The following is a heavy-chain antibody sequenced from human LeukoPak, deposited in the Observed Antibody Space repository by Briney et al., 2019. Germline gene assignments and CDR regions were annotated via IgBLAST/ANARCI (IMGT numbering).Heavy chain of an antibody. D-gene: IGHD6-6*01. Sequence: SQTLSLTCTVSGGSISSSSYYWGWIRQPPGKGLEWIGSIYYSGSTDYNPSLKSRVTISVDTSKNQFSLKLSSVTAADTAVYYCARHTAPYYSSSSGVMDVWGKGTTVSGSS. CDR2: IYYSGST. V-gene: IGHV4-39*01. CDR1: GGSISSSSYY. J-gene: IGHJ6*03. CDR3: ARHTAPYYSSSSGVMDV.